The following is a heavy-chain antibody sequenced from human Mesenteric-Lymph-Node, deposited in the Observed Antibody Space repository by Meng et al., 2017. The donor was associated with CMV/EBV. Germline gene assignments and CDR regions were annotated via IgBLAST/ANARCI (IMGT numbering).Heavy chain of an antibody. Sequence: ASVKVSCKASGYTFTSYDINWVRQATGQGLEWMGWMNPNSGNTGYAQKFQGRVTMTRNTSISTAYMELSSLRSEDTAVYYCASHVYCSSTSCSSAFDYWGQGTLVTVSS. V-gene: IGHV1-8*01. CDR2: MNPNSGNT. D-gene: IGHD2-2*01. J-gene: IGHJ4*02. CDR1: GYTFTSYD. CDR3: ASHVYCSSTSCSSAFDY.